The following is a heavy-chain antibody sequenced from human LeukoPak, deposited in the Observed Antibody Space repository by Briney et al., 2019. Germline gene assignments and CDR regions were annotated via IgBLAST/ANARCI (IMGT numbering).Heavy chain of an antibody. CDR2: MNPNSGNT. V-gene: IGHV1-8*01. J-gene: IGHJ4*02. D-gene: IGHD3-3*01. CDR1: GYTFTSYD. CDR3: ARARSRFLEWLLSHYYFDY. Sequence: ASVKVSCKASGYTFTSYDINWVRQATGQGLEWMGWMNPNSGNTGYAQKFQGRVTMTRNTSISTAYMELSSLRSEDTAVYYCARARSRFLEWLLSHYYFDYWGQGTLVTVSS.